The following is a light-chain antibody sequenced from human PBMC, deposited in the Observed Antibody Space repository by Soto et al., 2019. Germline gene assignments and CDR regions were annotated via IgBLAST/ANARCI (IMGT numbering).Light chain of an antibody. Sequence: EIVLTQSPGTLSLSPGERATLSCRASQSVSRSYLAWYQQKPGQAPRLLMYGASTRVTDIPDRFSGSGSGTDFTLTISRLEPEDFAVYYCQQYGSSPLTFGGGTKVEIK. J-gene: IGKJ4*01. CDR3: QQYGSSPLT. CDR1: QSVSRSY. V-gene: IGKV3-20*01. CDR2: GAS.